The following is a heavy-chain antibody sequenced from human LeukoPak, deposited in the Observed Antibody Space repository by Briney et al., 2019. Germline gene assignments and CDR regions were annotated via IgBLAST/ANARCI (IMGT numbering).Heavy chain of an antibody. V-gene: IGHV3-7*01. D-gene: IGHD6-19*01. CDR3: ARESVAGNYFDY. CDR2: IKQDGSEK. Sequence: GGSLRLSCAASGFTFSSYWISWVRQAPGKGLEWVANIKQDGSEKYYVDSVKGRFTISRDNAKNSLYLQMNSLRAEDTAVYYCARESVAGNYFDYWGQGTLVTVSS. CDR1: GFTFSSYW. J-gene: IGHJ4*02.